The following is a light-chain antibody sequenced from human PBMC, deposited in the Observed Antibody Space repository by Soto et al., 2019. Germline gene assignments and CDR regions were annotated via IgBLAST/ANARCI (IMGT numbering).Light chain of an antibody. Sequence: QSLITQPPSASGSPGQSVTISCTGTKSYIGVYDFVSWYQHLPGKAPRLIIYEVFQRPSGVPDRFSGSKSGNTASLTVSGIQAADEADYFCKSYAGSNTYVFGSGTKVPVL. CDR3: KSYAGSNTYV. V-gene: IGLV2-8*01. J-gene: IGLJ1*01. CDR1: KSYIGVYDF. CDR2: EVF.